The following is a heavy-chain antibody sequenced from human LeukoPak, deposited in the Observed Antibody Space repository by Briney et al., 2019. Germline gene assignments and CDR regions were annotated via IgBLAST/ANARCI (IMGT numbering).Heavy chain of an antibody. CDR2: ISSSGSSI. J-gene: IGHJ3*02. CDR3: ARDQESDAFDI. D-gene: IGHD3-10*01. Sequence: GGSLRLSCAASGFSFSSYEMNWVRQAPGKGLEWVSYISSSGSSIYYADSVKGRFTISRDNAKNSLYLQMNSLRVEDTAVYYCARDQESDAFDIWGQGTMVTVSS. CDR1: GFSFSSYE. V-gene: IGHV3-48*03.